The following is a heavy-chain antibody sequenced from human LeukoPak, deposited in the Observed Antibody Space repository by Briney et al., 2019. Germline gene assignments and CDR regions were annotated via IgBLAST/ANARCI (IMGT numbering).Heavy chain of an antibody. D-gene: IGHD1-14*01. CDR3: TTEPGHHEPDAFDI. CDR1: GFTFSNAW. Sequence: GGSLSLSCAASGFTFSNAWMSWVRQAPGKGLEWVGRIKSKTDGGTTDYAAPVKGRFTISRDDSKNTLYLQMNSLKTEDTAVYYCTTEPGHHEPDAFDIWGQGTMVTVSS. CDR2: IKSKTDGGTT. V-gene: IGHV3-15*01. J-gene: IGHJ3*02.